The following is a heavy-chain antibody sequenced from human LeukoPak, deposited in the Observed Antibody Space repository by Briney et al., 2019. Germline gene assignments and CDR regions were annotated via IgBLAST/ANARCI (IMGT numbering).Heavy chain of an antibody. CDR1: GGSSSSSSYY. D-gene: IGHD1-26*01. V-gene: IGHV4-39*01. CDR3: ARHGVEATPDYYYMDV. CDR2: IYYSGST. J-gene: IGHJ6*03. Sequence: SETLSLTCTVSGGSSSSSSYYWGWIRQPPGKGLEWIGSIYYSGSTYYNPSLKSRVTISVDTSKNQFSLKLSSVTAADTAVYYCARHGVEATPDYYYMDVWGKGTTVTVSS.